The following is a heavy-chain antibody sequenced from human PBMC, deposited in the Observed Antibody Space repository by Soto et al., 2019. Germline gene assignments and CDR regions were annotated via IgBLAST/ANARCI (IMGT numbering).Heavy chain of an antibody. CDR1: GYTFTNYG. V-gene: IGHV1-18*01. Sequence: ASVKVSCKTSGYTFTNYGISWVRQAPGQGLEWMGWINTFDGNTNHAQKFQGRVTMTTDTSTSTAYMDLRSLRSDDTAVYYCARDPSYYGMDVWGQGTTVTVSS. J-gene: IGHJ6*02. CDR3: ARDPSYYGMDV. CDR2: INTFDGNT.